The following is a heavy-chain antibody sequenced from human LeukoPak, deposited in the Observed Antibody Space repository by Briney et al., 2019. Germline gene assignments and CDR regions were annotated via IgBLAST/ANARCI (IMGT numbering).Heavy chain of an antibody. Sequence: GGSLRLSCAASGFTFGSYGMHWVRQAPGKGLEWVAFIRYDGSNKYYADSVKGRFTISRDNSKNTLYLQMNSLRAEDTAVYYCAKDRRNNYEVCDYWGQGTLVTVSS. J-gene: IGHJ4*02. CDR2: IRYDGSNK. CDR1: GFTFGSYG. D-gene: IGHD4-11*01. V-gene: IGHV3-30*02. CDR3: AKDRRNNYEVCDY.